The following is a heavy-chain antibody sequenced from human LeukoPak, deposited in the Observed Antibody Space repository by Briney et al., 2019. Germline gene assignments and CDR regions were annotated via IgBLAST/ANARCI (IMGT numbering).Heavy chain of an antibody. J-gene: IGHJ5*02. CDR1: GFTFSSYS. V-gene: IGHV3-21*01. Sequence: GGSLRLSCAASGFTFSSYSMNWVRQAPGKGLEWVSSISSSSSYIYYADSVKGRFTISRDNAKNSLYLQMNSLGAEDTAVYYCARDASSSGWFNWFDPWGQGTLVTVSS. D-gene: IGHD6-19*01. CDR3: ARDASSSGWFNWFDP. CDR2: ISSSSSYI.